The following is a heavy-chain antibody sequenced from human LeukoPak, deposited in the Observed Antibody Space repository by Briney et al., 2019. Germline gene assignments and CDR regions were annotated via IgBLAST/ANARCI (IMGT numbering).Heavy chain of an antibody. CDR1: GFPFSSYW. CDR3: ARVPGTSNYYGSGSPDY. V-gene: IGHV3-7*04. Sequence: GGSLGLSCAASGFPFSSYWMSWVRQAPGKGLEWVANIKKDGDDKHYVDSVKGRFTVSRDNAKTLLYLQMNNLRAEDTAVYYCARVPGTSNYYGSGSPDYWGQGTLVTVSS. J-gene: IGHJ4*02. D-gene: IGHD3-10*01. CDR2: IKKDGDDK.